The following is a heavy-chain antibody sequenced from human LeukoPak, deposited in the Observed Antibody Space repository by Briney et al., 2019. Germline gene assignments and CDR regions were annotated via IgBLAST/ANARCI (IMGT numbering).Heavy chain of an antibody. CDR2: IDSSGTT. J-gene: IGHJ6*03. V-gene: IGHV4-61*02. Sequence: PSETLSLTCTVSGDSIKSGSNYWNWVRQSAGKGLEWIGRIDSSGTTYYNPSLKSRVTISVDTSNNHSSLKLTSVTAADTAVYYCARDRITIFGVPEDYYYIDVWGEGTTVTVSS. D-gene: IGHD3-3*01. CDR1: GDSIKSGSNY. CDR3: ARDRITIFGVPEDYYYIDV.